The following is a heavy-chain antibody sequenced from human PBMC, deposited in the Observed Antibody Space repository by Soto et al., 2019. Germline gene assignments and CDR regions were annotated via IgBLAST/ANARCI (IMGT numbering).Heavy chain of an antibody. V-gene: IGHV3-74*01. CDR2: IDPDGTTT. D-gene: IGHD1-1*01. J-gene: IGHJ1*01. Sequence: GGTLRLSCALSGFDSSYYWIQWFRQSPGKGLEWVSRIDPDGTTTNYADSVKGRFSVSRDNAKKTIYLQMNSLTADDTALYYCARGRRPSSAGTGAYCGQGTLVPVSS. CDR1: GFDSSYYW. CDR3: ARGRRPSSAGTGAY.